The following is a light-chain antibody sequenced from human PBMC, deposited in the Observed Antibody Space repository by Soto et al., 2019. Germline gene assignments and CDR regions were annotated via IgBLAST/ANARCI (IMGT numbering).Light chain of an antibody. V-gene: IGKV1-39*01. CDR2: DAS. Sequence: DIQMTQSPSSLSASVGDRVTITCRASQSISSSLNWYQQRPGRAPKLLISDASSLQSWVPSRFSGSESGTDFTLTIRSLQPEDFETYYCQQSYAFGQGTKLEIK. CDR1: QSISSS. CDR3: QQSYA. J-gene: IGKJ2*01.